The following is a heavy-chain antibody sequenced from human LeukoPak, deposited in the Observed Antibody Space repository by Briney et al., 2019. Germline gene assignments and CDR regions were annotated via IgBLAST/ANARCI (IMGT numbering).Heavy chain of an antibody. CDR3: ARESYYGSGSPLNY. Sequence: PGGSLRLSCAASGFTFRDYYMSWIRQAPGKGLEWVSYISSSGSTIYYADSVKGRFTISRDNAKNSLYLQMNSLRAEDTAVYYCARESYYGSGSPLNYWGQGTLVTVSS. CDR1: GFTFRDYY. J-gene: IGHJ4*02. V-gene: IGHV3-11*04. D-gene: IGHD3-10*01. CDR2: ISSSGSTI.